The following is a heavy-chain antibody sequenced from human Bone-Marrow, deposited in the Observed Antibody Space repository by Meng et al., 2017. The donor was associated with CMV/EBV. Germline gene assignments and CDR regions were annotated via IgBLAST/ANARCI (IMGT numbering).Heavy chain of an antibody. V-gene: IGHV1-69*05. CDR3: ARIIIRGVINDAFDI. J-gene: IGHJ3*02. CDR2: IFPMYGTT. CDR1: GGIFSSYA. D-gene: IGHD3-10*01. Sequence: CSVNVSCLHSGGIFSSYAISWVRQAPGQGLEWMGGIFPMYGTTNYAQNFQGRVTITTDESTSTNYMELSSLKSKDTAVYYCARIIIRGVINDAFDIWGQGTMVTVSS.